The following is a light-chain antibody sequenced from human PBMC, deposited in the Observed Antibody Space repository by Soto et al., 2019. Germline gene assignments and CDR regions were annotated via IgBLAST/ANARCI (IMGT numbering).Light chain of an antibody. CDR1: QSVDAY. CDR2: DAS. J-gene: IGKJ1*01. CDR3: QQRRTWSHT. V-gene: IGKV3-11*01. Sequence: EIVLTQSPATLSLSPGDRATLSCRASQSVDAYLAWYQQRPGQAPRLLMFDASNRATGTPTRFSGRGSGTDFTLTISSLEPEDFAVYYCQQRRTWSHTFGQGTKVEIK.